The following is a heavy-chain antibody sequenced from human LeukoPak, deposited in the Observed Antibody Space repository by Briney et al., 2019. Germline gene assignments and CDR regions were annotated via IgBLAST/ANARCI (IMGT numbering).Heavy chain of an antibody. J-gene: IGHJ6*02. Sequence: GGSLRLSCTASGFTFGDYAMSWVRQAPGKGLEWVGFIRSKAYGGTTEYAASVKGRFTISRDDSKSIAYLQINSLKTEDTAVYYCTRDSVLLWFGELLYYYYGMDVWGQGTTVTVSS. CDR3: TRDSVLLWFGELLYYYYGMDV. V-gene: IGHV3-49*04. CDR1: GFTFGDYA. CDR2: IRSKAYGGTT. D-gene: IGHD3-10*01.